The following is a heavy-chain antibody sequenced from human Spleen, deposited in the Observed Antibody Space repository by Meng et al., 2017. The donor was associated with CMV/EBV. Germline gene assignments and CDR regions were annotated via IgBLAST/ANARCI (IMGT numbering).Heavy chain of an antibody. CDR2: ITNDGSTT. J-gene: IGHJ4*02. V-gene: IGHV3-74*01. CDR1: GFTFSGYW. CDR3: AKYSAVGERLYYFDY. D-gene: IGHD2-21*01. Sequence: GESLKISCAASGFTFSGYWMHWVRQAPGKGLLWVSRITNDGSTTNYADSVKGRFTISRDNAKNTLYLQMNSLRAEDTAVYYCAKYSAVGERLYYFDYWGQGTLVTVSS.